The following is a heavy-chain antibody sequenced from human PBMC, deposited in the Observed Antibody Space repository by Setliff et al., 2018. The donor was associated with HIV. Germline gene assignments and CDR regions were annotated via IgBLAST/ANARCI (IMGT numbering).Heavy chain of an antibody. Sequence: NPSETLSLTCTVSGGSISGYYWSWIRQPPGKGLEWIGYIYYNGSTYYNPSLKSRVSMSVDTSKDQVFLKLSTVTAADTAVYYCARDRAAFRLTYWGQGTLVTVSS. CDR3: ARDRAAFRLTY. V-gene: IGHV4-59*12. D-gene: IGHD3-3*02. CDR2: IYYNGST. CDR1: GGSISGYY. J-gene: IGHJ4*02.